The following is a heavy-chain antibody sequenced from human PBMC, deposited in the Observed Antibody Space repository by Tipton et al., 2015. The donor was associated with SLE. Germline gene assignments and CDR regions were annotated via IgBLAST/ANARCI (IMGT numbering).Heavy chain of an antibody. D-gene: IGHD3-22*01. CDR2: LHHSGST. Sequence: TLSLTCNVSGVSISSSYWSWIRQPAGKGLEWIATLHHSGSTYYSPSLKSRASISVDTSKNQFSLKMNSVTAADTAVYYCARGGITMRHNWFDPWGQGTLVTVSS. CDR3: ARGGITMRHNWFDP. V-gene: IGHV4-4*07. J-gene: IGHJ5*02. CDR1: GVSISSSY.